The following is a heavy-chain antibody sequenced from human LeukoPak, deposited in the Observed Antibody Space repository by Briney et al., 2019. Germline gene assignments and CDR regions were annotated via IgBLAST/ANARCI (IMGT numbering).Heavy chain of an antibody. D-gene: IGHD6-19*01. V-gene: IGHV1-69*05. CDR1: GGTFSSYA. Sequence: GASVKVSCKASGGTFSSYAISWVRQAPGQGLELMGGIIPIFGTANYAQKFQGRVTITTDESTSTAYMELSSLRSEDTAVYYCAREGEGSIAVKSGYYYYYYMDVWGKGTTVTVSS. CDR3: AREGEGSIAVKSGYYYYYYMDV. CDR2: IIPIFGTA. J-gene: IGHJ6*03.